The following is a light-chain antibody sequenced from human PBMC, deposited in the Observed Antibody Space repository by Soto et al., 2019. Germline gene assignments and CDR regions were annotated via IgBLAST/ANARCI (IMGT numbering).Light chain of an antibody. Sequence: EIVMTQSPATLSVSTGERATLSCRASQSVSSDLAWYQQKPGQAPRLLIYDESTRANGIPVRFSGSGSGTGLTFTILGPQSEDFALYSCQQYNKWPPLTFGGGTKVEI. CDR1: QSVSSD. CDR3: QQYNKWPPLT. J-gene: IGKJ4*01. CDR2: DES. V-gene: IGKV3-15*01.